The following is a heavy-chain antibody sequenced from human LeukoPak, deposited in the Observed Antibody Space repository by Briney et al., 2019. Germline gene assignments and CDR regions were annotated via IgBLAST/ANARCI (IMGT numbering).Heavy chain of an antibody. V-gene: IGHV3-48*01. Sequence: GGSLRLSCAASGFTFSSYSKNWVRQAPGKGLEWVSHITASGTAMFYAVSVSGRFTISRDNSRDTVFLHMNSLRPEDTAIYYCVRGVHGSGVYTDHWGQGTLVTVSS. CDR1: GFTFSSYS. CDR3: VRGVHGSGVYTDH. D-gene: IGHD3-10*01. CDR2: ITASGTAM. J-gene: IGHJ4*02.